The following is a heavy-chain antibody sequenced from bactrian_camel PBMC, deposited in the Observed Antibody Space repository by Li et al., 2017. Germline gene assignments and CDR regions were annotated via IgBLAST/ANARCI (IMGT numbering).Heavy chain of an antibody. J-gene: IGHJ4*01. D-gene: IGHD1*01. CDR2: IEDNGST. V-gene: IGHV3S53*01. CDR3: AAGLTYRTPNRLAPTRYRF. CDR1: GSTGTTDN. Sequence: VQLVESGGGSVQAGGSLTLSCVMTGSTGTTDNKLWFRQAPGTEHEGVAAIEDNGSTFYAESVKGRFTISTDKTKNTLYLRMNMLKPEDTAVYYCAAGLTYRTPNRLAPTRYRFWGQGTQVTV.